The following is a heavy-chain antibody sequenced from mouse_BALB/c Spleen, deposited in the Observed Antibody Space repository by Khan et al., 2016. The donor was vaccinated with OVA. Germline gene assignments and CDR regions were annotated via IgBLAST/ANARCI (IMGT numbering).Heavy chain of an antibody. J-gene: IGHJ3*01. CDR2: IYPGSGST. CDR3: ARSYDGAWVAY. Sequence: QVQLKQSGPELVKPGASVKMSCKVSGYTFTDYVISWVKQRTGQGLEWIGEIYPGSGSTYYNEKFKGKATLTADKSSNTVNMQVSSLTSEDSAVFVCARSYDGAWVAYWGQGTLVTVSA. V-gene: IGHV1-77*01. CDR1: GYTFTDYV. D-gene: IGHD1-1*01.